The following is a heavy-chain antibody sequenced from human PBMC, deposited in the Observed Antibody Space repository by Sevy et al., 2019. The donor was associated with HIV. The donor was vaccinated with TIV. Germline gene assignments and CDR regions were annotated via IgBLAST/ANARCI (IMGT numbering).Heavy chain of an antibody. V-gene: IGHV3-11*01. CDR2: ISSSGSNI. D-gene: IGHD3-3*01. CDR3: ARDLHRGLSGSTSGY. J-gene: IGHJ4*02. CDR1: GFTFSDYY. Sequence: GGSLRLSCAATGFTFSDYYMSWIRQAPGKGLEWVSYISSSGSNIYYADSVKGRFTVSRDNAKNSMYLQMNSLRAEDTALYYCARDLHRGLSGSTSGYWGQGTLVTVSS.